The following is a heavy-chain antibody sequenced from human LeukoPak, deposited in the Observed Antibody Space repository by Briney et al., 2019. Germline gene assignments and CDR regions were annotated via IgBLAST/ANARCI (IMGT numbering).Heavy chain of an antibody. V-gene: IGHV3-23*01. Sequence: GGSLRLSCAASGFRFSSYAMSWVRQAPGKGLEWVSAISGSGVSTYYADSVKGRFTVSRDNSKNTLYLQMNSLRAEDTAVYYCARDLGYDYVWDFDYWGQGTLVTVSS. CDR1: GFRFSSYA. CDR3: ARDLGYDYVWDFDY. J-gene: IGHJ4*02. CDR2: ISGSGVST. D-gene: IGHD3-16*01.